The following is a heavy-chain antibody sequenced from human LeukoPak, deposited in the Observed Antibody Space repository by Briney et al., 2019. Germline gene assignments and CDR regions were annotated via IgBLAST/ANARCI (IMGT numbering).Heavy chain of an antibody. Sequence: SETLSLTCAVHGGSFSGYYWSWIRQPPGKGLEWIGEINHSGSTNYNPSLKSRVTISVDTSKNQFSLKLSSVTAADTAVYYCARSEYSSSSLVYWGQGTLVTVSS. CDR1: GGSFSGYY. CDR3: ARSEYSSSSLVY. CDR2: INHSGST. V-gene: IGHV4-34*01. J-gene: IGHJ4*02. D-gene: IGHD6-6*01.